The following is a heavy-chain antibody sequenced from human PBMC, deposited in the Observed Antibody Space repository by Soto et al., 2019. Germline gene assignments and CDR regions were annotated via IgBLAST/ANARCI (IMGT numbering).Heavy chain of an antibody. CDR3: ARDLGWAFDS. D-gene: IGHD6-19*01. J-gene: IGHJ4*02. CDR2: ISGGGRPI. Sequence: EVQLVESGGGSVQPGGSLRLSCAASGFTFSTFSMNWVRQAPGRGLEWISYISGGGRPISYADSVKGRFTISRDNAKHSLYLQMDSLTDDDTAVYYCARDLGWAFDSWGQGTLVTVSS. CDR1: GFTFSTFS. V-gene: IGHV3-48*02.